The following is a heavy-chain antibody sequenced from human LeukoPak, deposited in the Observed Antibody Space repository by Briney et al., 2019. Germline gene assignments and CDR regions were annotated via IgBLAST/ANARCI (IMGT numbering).Heavy chain of an antibody. Sequence: SVKVSCKASGFTFTSSAMQWVRQARGQRLEWIGWIVVGSGNTNYAQKFQERVTITRDMSTSTAYMELSSLRSEDTAVYYCATDTQVWSGYLSTYYFDYWGQGTLVTVSS. V-gene: IGHV1-58*02. D-gene: IGHD3-3*01. CDR3: ATDTQVWSGYLSTYYFDY. CDR1: GFTFTSSA. CDR2: IVVGSGNT. J-gene: IGHJ4*02.